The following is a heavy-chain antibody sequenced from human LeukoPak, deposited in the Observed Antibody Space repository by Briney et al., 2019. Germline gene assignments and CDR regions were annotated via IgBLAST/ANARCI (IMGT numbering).Heavy chain of an antibody. Sequence: GGSLRLSCAASGFTFSTYDMHWVRQVPGKGLEWVSAIATAGDTYYLGSVKGRFTISRENAKNSLYLQMNNLRAEDTALYYCAKGPNSLYCSGGSCYAGYFDYWGQGTLVTVSS. CDR2: IATAGDT. CDR1: GFTFSTYD. D-gene: IGHD2-15*01. J-gene: IGHJ4*02. V-gene: IGHV3-13*01. CDR3: AKGPNSLYCSGGSCYAGYFDY.